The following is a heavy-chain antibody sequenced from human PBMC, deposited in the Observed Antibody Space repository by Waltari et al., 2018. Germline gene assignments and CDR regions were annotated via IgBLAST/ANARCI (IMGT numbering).Heavy chain of an antibody. D-gene: IGHD6-6*01. J-gene: IGHJ6*03. CDR3: AKDRASISSLDYFYYYYMDV. V-gene: IGHV3-30*02. Sequence: VRQAPGKGLEWVAFIRFDGSHTYYADSVKGRFTISRDNSKNTLYLQMNSLRAEDTAVYFCAKDRASISSLDYFYYYYMDVWGKGTTVTVSS. CDR2: IRFDGSHT.